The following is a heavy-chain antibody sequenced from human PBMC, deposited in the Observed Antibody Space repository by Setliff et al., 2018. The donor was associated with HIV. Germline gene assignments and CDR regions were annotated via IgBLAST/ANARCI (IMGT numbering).Heavy chain of an antibody. J-gene: IGHJ4*02. Sequence: GASVKVSCKTSGYTFTGYFIHWVRQAPGQGLEWMGWVNPDSGDTNYAQKFQGRVTMTRETAISTAYMELSRLRSDDTAAYYCARDRSVISGVYFDYWGQGTLVTVSS. V-gene: IGHV1-2*02. CDR1: GYTFTGYF. CDR3: ARDRSVISGVYFDY. CDR2: VNPDSGDT. D-gene: IGHD5-12*01.